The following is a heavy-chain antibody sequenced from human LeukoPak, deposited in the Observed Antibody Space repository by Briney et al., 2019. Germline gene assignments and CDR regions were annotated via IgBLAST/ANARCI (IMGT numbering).Heavy chain of an antibody. J-gene: IGHJ4*02. CDR2: IYYSGST. CDR1: GGSISSYY. D-gene: IGHD1-1*01. Sequence: SETLSLTCTVSGGSISSYYWSWIRLPPGKGLEWIGYIYYSGSTNYNPSLKSRVTISVDTSKNQFSLKLSSVTAADTAVYYCASSSEVDPTRIDYWGQGTLVTVSS. V-gene: IGHV4-59*08. CDR3: ASSSEVDPTRIDY.